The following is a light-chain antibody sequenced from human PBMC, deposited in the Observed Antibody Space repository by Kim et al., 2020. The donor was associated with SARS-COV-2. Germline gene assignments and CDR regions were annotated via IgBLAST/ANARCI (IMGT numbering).Light chain of an antibody. CDR2: DVS. Sequence: GQSITISCTGTSSDVGAYNYVSWYQQHPGKAPKLMISDVSKRPSGVSNRFSGSKSGNTASLTISGLQAEDEADYYCSSYASTSSYVFGTGTKVTVL. J-gene: IGLJ1*01. V-gene: IGLV2-14*04. CDR3: SSYASTSSYV. CDR1: SSDVGAYNY.